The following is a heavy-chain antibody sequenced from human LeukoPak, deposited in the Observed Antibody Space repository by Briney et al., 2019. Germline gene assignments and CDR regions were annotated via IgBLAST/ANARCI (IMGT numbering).Heavy chain of an antibody. CDR2: ISDSGDRT. Sequence: GGSLRLSCAASGFTFNSHALTWVRQAPGKGLEWVSSISDSGDRTHYADSVKGRFTISRVNSQNTLLLQMSNLRTEDTAVYYCANSSLGWGQGTLVTVSS. CDR1: GFTFNSHA. CDR3: ANSSLG. J-gene: IGHJ4*02. V-gene: IGHV3-23*01.